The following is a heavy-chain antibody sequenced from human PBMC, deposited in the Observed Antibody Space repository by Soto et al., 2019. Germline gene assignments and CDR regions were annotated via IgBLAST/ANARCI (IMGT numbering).Heavy chain of an antibody. D-gene: IGHD3-22*01. V-gene: IGHV1-18*01. J-gene: IGHJ4*02. CDR2: ISTYNGNT. CDR3: ARAWSYESSESHNFEV. CDR1: GYTFTSYG. Sequence: ASVKVACKASGYTFTSYGISWVRQAPGQGLEWMGWISTYNGNTNYAQKFQGRVTMTTDTSTNTAYMDLRSLRSDDTAVYYCARAWSYESSESHNFEVCGQGSLVTVYS.